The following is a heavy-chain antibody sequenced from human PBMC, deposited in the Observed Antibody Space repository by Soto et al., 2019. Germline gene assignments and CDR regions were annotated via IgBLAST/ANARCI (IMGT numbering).Heavy chain of an antibody. D-gene: IGHD2-15*01. Sequence: SETLSLTCTVSGGSISSGGYYWSWIRQHPGKGLEWIGYIYYSGSTYYNPSLKSRVTISVDTSKNQFSLKLSSVTAADTAVYYGARVGRYCSGGSCYSGKYYFDYGGQGTLVTV. CDR3: ARVGRYCSGGSCYSGKYYFDY. J-gene: IGHJ4*02. CDR1: GGSISSGGYY. CDR2: IYYSGST. V-gene: IGHV4-31*03.